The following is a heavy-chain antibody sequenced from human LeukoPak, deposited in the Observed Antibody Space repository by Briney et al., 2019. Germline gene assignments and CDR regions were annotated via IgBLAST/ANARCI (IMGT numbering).Heavy chain of an antibody. V-gene: IGHV1-69*02. CDR2: IIPILGIA. CDR1: GGTFSSYT. Sequence: SVNVSCKASGGTFSSYTISWVRQAPGQGLEWMGRIIPILGIANYAQKFQGRVTINADKSTSTAYMELSSLRSEDTAVYYCARGSRSSIDYWGQGTLVTVSS. D-gene: IGHD6-6*01. CDR3: ARGSRSSIDY. J-gene: IGHJ4*02.